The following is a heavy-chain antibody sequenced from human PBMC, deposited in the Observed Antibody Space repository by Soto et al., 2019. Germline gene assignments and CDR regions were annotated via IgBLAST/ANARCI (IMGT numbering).Heavy chain of an antibody. D-gene: IGHD2-21*01. J-gene: IGHJ4*02. CDR3: ARHGGDVVVVRD. CDR1: GCSLGYVY. V-gene: IGHV4-59*08. Sequence: QVQLQESGPGLVKPSETLSLTCTVSGCSLGYVYWTWIRQPPGKGLEWLGYISTNGVRNYNSSLKSRPTMSTGASRIQFSLPLSSVTAADTAIYFCARHGGDVVVVRDGGQGTQVTVSS. CDR2: ISTNGVR.